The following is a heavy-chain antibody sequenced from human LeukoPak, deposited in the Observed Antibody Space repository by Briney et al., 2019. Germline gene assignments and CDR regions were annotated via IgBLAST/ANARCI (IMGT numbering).Heavy chain of an antibody. Sequence: SETLSLTCAVSGGSISSYYWSWIRQPPGRGLEWIGYVYYSGSTNYNSSLKSRVTISVDTSKNQFSLNLRSVTAADRVVYYCARHGGGTYLQYWGQGALVIVSA. V-gene: IGHV4-59*08. CDR1: GGSISSYY. D-gene: IGHD1-26*01. CDR2: VYYSGST. J-gene: IGHJ4*02. CDR3: ARHGGGTYLQY.